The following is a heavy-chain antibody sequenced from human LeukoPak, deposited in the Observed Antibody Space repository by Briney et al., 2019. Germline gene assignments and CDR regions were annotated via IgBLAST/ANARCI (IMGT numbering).Heavy chain of an antibody. V-gene: IGHV3-21*01. CDR3: ARDNIVVVPAAFYGMDV. CDR1: GFTFSSYS. D-gene: IGHD2-2*01. Sequence: GGSLGLSCAASGFTFSSYSMNWVRQAPGKGLEWVSSISSSSSYIYYADSVKGRFTISRDNAKNSLYLQMNSLRAEDTAVYYCARDNIVVVPAAFYGMDVWGQGTTVTVSS. J-gene: IGHJ6*02. CDR2: ISSSSSYI.